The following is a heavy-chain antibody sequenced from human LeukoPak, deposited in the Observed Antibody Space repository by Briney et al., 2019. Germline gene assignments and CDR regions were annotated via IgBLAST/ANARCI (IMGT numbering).Heavy chain of an antibody. V-gene: IGHV4-38-2*02. CDR1: GYSISSGYY. D-gene: IGHD6-19*01. Sequence: SETLSLTCTVSGYSISSGYYRGWIRQPPGKGLEWTGSIDHSGSTYYNPSLKSRITISVDTSKNQFSLKLSSVTAADTAVYYCARDSALAQAVMFDYWGQGTLVTVSS. CDR3: ARDSALAQAVMFDY. J-gene: IGHJ4*02. CDR2: IDHSGST.